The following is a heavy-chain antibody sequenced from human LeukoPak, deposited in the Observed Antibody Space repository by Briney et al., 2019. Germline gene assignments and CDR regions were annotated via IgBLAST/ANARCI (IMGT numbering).Heavy chain of an antibody. V-gene: IGHV4-39*01. CDR3: ARHRGLRYYFDY. CDR2: IYYSGST. J-gene: IGHJ4*02. CDR1: GGSISSSSYY. Sequence: SETLSLTCTVSGGSISSSSYYWGWIRQPPGKGLEWIGSIYYSGSTYYNPSLKSRVTISVDTSKNQFSLKLSSVTAADTAVYYCARHRGLRYYFDYWGQGTLVTVSS. D-gene: IGHD3-16*01.